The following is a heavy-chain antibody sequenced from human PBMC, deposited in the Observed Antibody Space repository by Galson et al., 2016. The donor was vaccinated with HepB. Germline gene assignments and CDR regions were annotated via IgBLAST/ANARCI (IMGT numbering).Heavy chain of an antibody. V-gene: IGHV3-7*01. D-gene: IGHD4-17*01. J-gene: IGHJ5*02. CDR3: ARSGEPS. CDR2: INQDGIEK. CDR1: GFTFSSYW. Sequence: SLRLSCATSGFTFSSYWTTWVRQAPGKGLEWVANINQDGIEKYYVGSVEGRFTISRDNAKKSLYLQMDSLRAEDTAVYYCARSGEPSWGQGTLVTVSS.